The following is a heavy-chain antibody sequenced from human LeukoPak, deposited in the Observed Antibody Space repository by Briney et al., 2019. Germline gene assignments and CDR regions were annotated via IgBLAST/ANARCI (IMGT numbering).Heavy chain of an antibody. CDR1: GYSITSYW. CDR2: VYPGDSDT. J-gene: IGHJ3*02. CDR3: SRLDAVDI. V-gene: IGHV5-51*01. Sequence: GESLKIFRKGSGYSITSYWIGWVRQMPGKGLEVTGIVYPGDSDTTYSPSFEVQYTISAHKTISTADLQWSSLKNSDTAMYYCSRLDAVDIWGQGTMVSGSS.